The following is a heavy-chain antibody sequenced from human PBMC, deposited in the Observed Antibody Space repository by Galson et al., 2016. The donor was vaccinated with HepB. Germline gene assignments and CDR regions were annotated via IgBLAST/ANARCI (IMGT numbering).Heavy chain of an antibody. CDR3: AREAMPGAAKGYYYHLDI. Sequence: VSCKASGYTFNFYAIHWVRQAPGQRLEWMGWINAGSGNSKYSQKFQDRVTIIRDTSASTAYMELSSLRSEDTAIYFCAREAMPGAAKGYYYHLDIWGQGTTVTVSS. CDR1: GYTFNFYA. CDR2: INAGSGNS. J-gene: IGHJ6*02. V-gene: IGHV1-3*01. D-gene: IGHD2-15*01.